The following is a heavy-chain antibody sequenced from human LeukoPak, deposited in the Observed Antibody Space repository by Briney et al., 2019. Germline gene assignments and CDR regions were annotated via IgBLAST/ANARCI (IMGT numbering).Heavy chain of an antibody. CDR2: IYYSGST. J-gene: IGHJ3*01. Sequence: PSETLSLTCTVSGGSISSSSYYWGWIRQSPGKGLEWIGSIYYSGSTYYNPSLKSRVTISVDTSKNEFSLRLSSVTAADTAVYYCAHFRGGAFDFWGRGTMVTVSS. CDR1: GGSISSSSYY. CDR3: AHFRGGAFDF. V-gene: IGHV4-39*01. D-gene: IGHD3-16*01.